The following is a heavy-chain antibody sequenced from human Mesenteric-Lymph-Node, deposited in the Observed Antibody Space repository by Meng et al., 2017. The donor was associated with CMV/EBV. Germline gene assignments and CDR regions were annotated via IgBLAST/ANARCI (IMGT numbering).Heavy chain of an antibody. CDR1: EFTIFSSYS. J-gene: IGHJ4*02. Sequence: GESLKISCAVSEFTIFSSYSFHWVRQAPGKGLEWVSYISSSGSTIYYADSVKGRFTISRDNAKNSLYLQMNSLRAEDTAVYYCARDLYDSSGYYRVHFDYWGQGTLVTVSS. V-gene: IGHV3-48*03. D-gene: IGHD3-22*01. CDR2: ISSSGSTI. CDR3: ARDLYDSSGYYRVHFDY.